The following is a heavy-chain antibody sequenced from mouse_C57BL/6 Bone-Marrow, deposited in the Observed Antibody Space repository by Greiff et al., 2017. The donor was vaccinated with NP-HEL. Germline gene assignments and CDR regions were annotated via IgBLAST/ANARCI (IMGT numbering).Heavy chain of an antibody. CDR1: GYTFTSYW. Sequence: VQLQQPGAELVMPGASVKLSCKASGYTFTSYWMHWVKQRPGHGLEWIGEIDPSDSYTNYNQKFKGKSTLTVDKSSSTAYMQLSSLTSEDSAVYYCASNYYGSSYYAMDYWGQGTSVTVSS. CDR2: IDPSDSYT. V-gene: IGHV1-69*01. CDR3: ASNYYGSSYYAMDY. D-gene: IGHD1-1*01. J-gene: IGHJ4*01.